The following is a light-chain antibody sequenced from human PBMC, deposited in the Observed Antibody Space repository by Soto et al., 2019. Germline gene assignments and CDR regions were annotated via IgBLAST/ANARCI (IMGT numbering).Light chain of an antibody. Sequence: EIVLTQSPGTLSLSPWERATLSCRASQSVTSNYLAWYQQKPGQAPRLLFFGASIRATGIPDRFSGSGSGTDFTLTISRLEPEDFAVYHCQQYGRSPTTFGQGTKVDIK. CDR1: QSVTSNY. CDR2: GAS. V-gene: IGKV3-20*01. CDR3: QQYGRSPTT. J-gene: IGKJ1*01.